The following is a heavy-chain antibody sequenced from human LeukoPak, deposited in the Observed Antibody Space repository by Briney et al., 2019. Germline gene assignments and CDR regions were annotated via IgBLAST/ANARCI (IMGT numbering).Heavy chain of an antibody. J-gene: IGHJ5*02. Sequence: ASVKVSCKASGYTFTSYGISWVRQAPGQGLEWMGWISAYNGNTNYAQKLQGRVTMTTDTSTSTAYMELRSLRSDDTAVYYCARWDNWNYLAWFDPWGQGTLVTVSS. CDR3: ARWDNWNYLAWFDP. CDR1: GYTFTSYG. V-gene: IGHV1-18*01. CDR2: ISAYNGNT. D-gene: IGHD1-7*01.